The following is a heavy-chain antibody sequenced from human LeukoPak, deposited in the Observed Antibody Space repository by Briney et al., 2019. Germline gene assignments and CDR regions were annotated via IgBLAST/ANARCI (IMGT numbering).Heavy chain of an antibody. J-gene: IGHJ6*03. CDR2: IYYSGST. Sequence: SETLSLTCTVSGGSISSYYWSWIRQPPGKGLEWIGYIYYSGSTNYNPSLKSRVTISVDTSKNQFSLKLSSVTAADTAVYYCARDNGATAYYYYMDVWGKGTTVTISS. CDR1: GGSISSYY. D-gene: IGHD1-26*01. V-gene: IGHV4-59*01. CDR3: ARDNGATAYYYYMDV.